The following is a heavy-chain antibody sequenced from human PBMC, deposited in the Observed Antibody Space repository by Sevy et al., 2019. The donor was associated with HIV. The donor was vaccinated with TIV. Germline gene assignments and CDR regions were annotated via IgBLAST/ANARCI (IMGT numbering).Heavy chain of an antibody. D-gene: IGHD3-22*01. CDR1: GYSMSSGYY. CDR2: IYHSGST. CDR3: ARDSYYYDSSGYYFDY. V-gene: IGHV4-38-2*02. J-gene: IGHJ4*02. Sequence: SETLSLTCTVSGYSMSSGYYWGWIRQPPGKGLEWIGSIYHSGSTYYNTSLKSRVTISVDTSKNQFSLKLSSVTAADTAVYYCARDSYYYDSSGYYFDYWGQGTLVTVSS.